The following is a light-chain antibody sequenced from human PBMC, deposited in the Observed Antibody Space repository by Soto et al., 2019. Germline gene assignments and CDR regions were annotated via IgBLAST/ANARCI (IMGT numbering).Light chain of an antibody. V-gene: IGLV1-44*01. Sequence: QSVLTQPPSASGTPGQRVTISCSGSSSNIGTNTVNWYQQFPGTAPKLLIYSNNQRPSGVPDRFSGSKSGASASLAISGLQSEDEADYYCAAWDDSLNGVVVGGGTQLTVL. CDR3: AAWDDSLNGVV. J-gene: IGLJ7*01. CDR1: SSNIGTNT. CDR2: SNN.